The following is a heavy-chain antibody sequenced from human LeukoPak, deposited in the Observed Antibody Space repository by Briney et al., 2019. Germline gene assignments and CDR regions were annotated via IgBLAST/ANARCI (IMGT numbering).Heavy chain of an antibody. CDR3: ARGDHYDILTGLGY. Sequence: GGSLRLSCAASGFTFDDYGMSWVRHAPGKGLEWVSGINWNGGSTSYADSVKGRFTISRDNAKNSLYLQMNSLRAEDTALYYCARGDHYDILTGLGYWGQGTLVTVSS. D-gene: IGHD3-9*01. J-gene: IGHJ4*02. V-gene: IGHV3-20*04. CDR2: INWNGGST. CDR1: GFTFDDYG.